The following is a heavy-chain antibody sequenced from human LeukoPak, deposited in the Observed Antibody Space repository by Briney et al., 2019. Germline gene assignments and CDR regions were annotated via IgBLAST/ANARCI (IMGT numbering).Heavy chain of an antibody. CDR2: ISRSGTNT. V-gene: IGHV3-23*01. CDR3: AKDWPVSGDHYSLFDY. D-gene: IGHD4-11*01. CDR1: GFTFSSHA. J-gene: IGHJ4*02. Sequence: SGGSLRLSCAASGFTFSSHAMSWVRQAPGMGLEWVAAISRSGTNTYYVDSVKGRFTISRDSSKNTLHLQMDSLRAEDTAVYYCAKDWPVSGDHYSLFDYWGQGTLVTVSS.